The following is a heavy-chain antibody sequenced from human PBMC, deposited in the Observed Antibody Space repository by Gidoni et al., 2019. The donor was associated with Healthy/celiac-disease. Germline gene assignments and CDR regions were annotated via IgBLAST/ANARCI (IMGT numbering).Heavy chain of an antibody. Sequence: EVQLLESGGGLVQPGGSLRLSCAASGFTFSSYAMSWVRQAPGKGLEWVSAISGSGGSTYYADSVKGRFTISRDNSKNTLYLQMNSLRAEDTAVYYCAKDHQTFTIPTGPFDYWGQGTLVTVSS. D-gene: IGHD3-9*01. CDR3: AKDHQTFTIPTGPFDY. CDR1: GFTFSSYA. CDR2: ISGSGGST. J-gene: IGHJ4*02. V-gene: IGHV3-23*01.